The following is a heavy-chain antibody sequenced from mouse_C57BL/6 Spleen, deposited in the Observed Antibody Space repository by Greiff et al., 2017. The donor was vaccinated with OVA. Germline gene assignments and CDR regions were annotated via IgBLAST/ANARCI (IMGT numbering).Heavy chain of an antibody. D-gene: IGHD2-2*01. CDR2: IWRAGST. Sequence: QVQLQQSGPGLVPPSQSLSITCTVSGFSLTSYGVHWVRQSPGQGLDWLGVIWRAGSTDYNAPFMSSLSISKDNSKSQVFFKMNSLQADDTAIYYCAKSLSTRVTAGAYWGQGTLVTVSA. CDR3: AKSLSTRVTAGAY. CDR1: GFSLTSYG. V-gene: IGHV2-5*01. J-gene: IGHJ3*01.